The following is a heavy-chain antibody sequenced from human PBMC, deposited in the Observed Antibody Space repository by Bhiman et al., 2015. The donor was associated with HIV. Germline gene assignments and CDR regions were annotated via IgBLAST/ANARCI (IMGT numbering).Heavy chain of an antibody. V-gene: IGHV3-23*04. D-gene: IGHD6-13*01. J-gene: IGHJ4*02. CDR2: ISGSGGST. Sequence: EVQLVESGGDLVQPAGSLRLSCAASGFIFSSYAMSWVRQAPGKGLEWVSGISGSGGSTYYADSVKGRFTISRDNSKNTLYLQMNSLRAEDTAVYYCALHLVLRRVDYWGQGTLVTVSS. CDR1: GFIFSSYA. CDR3: ALHLVLRRVDY.